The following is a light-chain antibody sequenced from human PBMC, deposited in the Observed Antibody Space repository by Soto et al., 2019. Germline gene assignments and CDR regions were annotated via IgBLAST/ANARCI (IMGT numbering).Light chain of an antibody. V-gene: IGLV4-69*01. CDR1: SGHSNFA. CDR3: QTWGTGSVV. J-gene: IGLJ3*02. Sequence: QLVLTQSPSASASLGASVKLTCTLSSGHSNFAIARHQQQPEKGPRYLMKLNSDGSHIKGDGIPDRFSGSSSGAERYLTISSLQSEDEADYYCQTWGTGSVVFGGGTKLTVL. CDR2: LNSDGSH.